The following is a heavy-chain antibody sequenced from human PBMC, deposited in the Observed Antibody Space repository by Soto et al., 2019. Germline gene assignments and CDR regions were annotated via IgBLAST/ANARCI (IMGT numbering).Heavy chain of an antibody. D-gene: IGHD3-22*01. Sequence: PGGSLRLSCAASGFTFSNFAMSWVRQAPGKGLEWVSGISGGGGSTNYADSVRGRFTISRDNSNNTLYLQMNSLTAEDTAVYYCASSTTRNYDNSPFDYWGQGTLVTVSS. J-gene: IGHJ4*02. CDR1: GFTFSNFA. CDR2: ISGGGGST. CDR3: ASSTTRNYDNSPFDY. V-gene: IGHV3-23*01.